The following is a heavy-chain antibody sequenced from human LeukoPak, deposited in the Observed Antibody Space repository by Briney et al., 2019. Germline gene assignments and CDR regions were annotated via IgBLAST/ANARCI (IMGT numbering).Heavy chain of an antibody. D-gene: IGHD2-15*01. Sequence: SVKVSCKASGGTFSSYAISWVRQAPGQGLEWMGRIIPILGIANYAQKFQGRVTITADKSTSTAYMELSSLRSEDTAVYYCATDRSLVAAAPWGIDPWGQGTLVTVSS. CDR1: GGTFSSYA. J-gene: IGHJ5*02. CDR3: ATDRSLVAAAPWGIDP. CDR2: IIPILGIA. V-gene: IGHV1-69*04.